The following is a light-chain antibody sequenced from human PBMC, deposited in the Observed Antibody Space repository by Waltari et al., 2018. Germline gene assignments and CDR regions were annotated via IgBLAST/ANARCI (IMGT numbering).Light chain of an antibody. J-gene: IGKJ2*01. CDR3: MQALQTAYT. CDR1: QSLLHTNGYNY. V-gene: IGKV2-28*01. CDR2: LGS. Sequence: DIVMPQSPLSLPVSPGVPASISCSSSQSLLHTNGYNYLDWYLQKPGQSPQLLIYLGSSRASGVPDRFIGSGSGTDFTLKISRVEADDVGVYYCMQALQTAYTFGQGTKLEI.